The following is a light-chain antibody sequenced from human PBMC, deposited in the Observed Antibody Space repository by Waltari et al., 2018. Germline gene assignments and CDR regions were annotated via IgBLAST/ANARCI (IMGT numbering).Light chain of an antibody. CDR2: ITN. Sequence: QTVVTQEPSFSVSPGWTVTLTCGLTSASVSTTYSPSWYQQTPGQAPRTLIYITNPRPSGGPVCFSVSRLANRVALSITGAQAENESDYYCVRYMGRASWVFGGGTQVTVL. CDR1: SASVSTTYS. V-gene: IGLV8-61*02. J-gene: IGLJ3*02. CDR3: VRYMGRASWV.